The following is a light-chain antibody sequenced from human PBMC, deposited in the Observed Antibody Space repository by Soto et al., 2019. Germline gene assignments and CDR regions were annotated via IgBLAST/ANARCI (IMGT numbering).Light chain of an antibody. J-gene: IGKJ4*01. Sequence: DIVLPQSPGTLSSFPGERATLSCRASQSVGSSLAWYQQKPGQAPRLLIYDTFNRATGIPARFSGSGSGTDFTLTISSLGREDFAVYYFQQRSSWPFLWTFGGGTKVEIK. CDR3: QQRSSWPFLWT. CDR1: QSVGSS. CDR2: DTF. V-gene: IGKV3-11*01.